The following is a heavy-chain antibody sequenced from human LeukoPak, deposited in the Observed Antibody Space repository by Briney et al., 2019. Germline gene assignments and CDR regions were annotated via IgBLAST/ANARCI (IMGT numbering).Heavy chain of an antibody. J-gene: IGHJ6*02. D-gene: IGHD3-10*01. CDR3: ARSSRSGSYLSYYGMDV. CDR2: INHSGST. CDR1: GGSFSGYY. Sequence: SETLSLTCAVYGGSFSGYYWSWIRQPPGKRLEWIGEINHSGSTNYNPSLKSRVTISVDTSKNQFSLKLSSVTAADTAVYYCARSSRSGSYLSYYGMDVWGQGTTVTVSS. V-gene: IGHV4-34*01.